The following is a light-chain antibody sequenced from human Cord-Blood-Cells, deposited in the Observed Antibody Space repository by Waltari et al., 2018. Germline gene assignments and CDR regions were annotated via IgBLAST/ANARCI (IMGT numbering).Light chain of an antibody. Sequence: DIVMTQSLLSLPVTPGEQASISCRSSQSLLHSNGYNYLDWYLQKPGQSPQLLIYLGSNRASGVPDRFSGRGSGTDFTLKISRVEAEDVGVYYCMQALQTPLTFGGGTKVEIK. CDR1: QSLLHSNGYNY. CDR3: MQALQTPLT. V-gene: IGKV2-28*01. CDR2: LGS. J-gene: IGKJ4*01.